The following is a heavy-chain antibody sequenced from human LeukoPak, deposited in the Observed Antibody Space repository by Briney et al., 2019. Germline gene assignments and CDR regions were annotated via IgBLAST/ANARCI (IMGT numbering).Heavy chain of an antibody. V-gene: IGHV5-51*01. CDR2: IYPADSTA. J-gene: IGHJ4*02. CDR1: GYSFTTYW. D-gene: IGHD5-12*01. Sequence: GESLKISCKASGYSFTTYWIGWVRQMPGKGLEWMGIIYPADSTAHYSPSFQGQVTISVDKSINTAYLQWSRLKASDTAMYYCARLRGSGYDFGPFDYWGQGTLVTVSS. CDR3: ARLRGSGYDFGPFDY.